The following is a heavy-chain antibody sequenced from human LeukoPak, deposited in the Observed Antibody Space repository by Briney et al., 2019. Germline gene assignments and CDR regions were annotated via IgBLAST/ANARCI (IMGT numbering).Heavy chain of an antibody. D-gene: IGHD3-10*01. J-gene: IGHJ4*02. V-gene: IGHV1-69*01. CDR3: ARDSPARGRVRGVITNDY. CDR2: IIPIFGTA. Sequence: SVKVSCKASGGTFSSYAISWVRQAPGQGLEWMGGIIPIFGTANYAQKFQGRVTITADESTSTAYMELSSLRSEDTAVYYCARDSPARGRVRGVITNDYWGQGTLVTVSS. CDR1: GGTFSSYA.